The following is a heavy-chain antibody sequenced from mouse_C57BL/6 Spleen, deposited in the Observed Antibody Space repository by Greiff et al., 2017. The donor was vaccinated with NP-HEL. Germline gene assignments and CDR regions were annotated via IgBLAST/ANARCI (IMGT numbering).Heavy chain of an antibody. D-gene: IGHD1-1*01. CDR3: ARDYYGSSGGNY. CDR1: GYSITSGYY. Sequence: EVQLVESGPGLVKPSQSLSLTCSVTGYSITSGYYWNWIRQFPGNKLEWMGYISYDGSNNYNPSLKNRISITRDTSKNQFFLKLNSVTTEDTATYYCARDYYGSSGGNYWGQGTTLTVSS. V-gene: IGHV3-6*01. CDR2: ISYDGSN. J-gene: IGHJ2*01.